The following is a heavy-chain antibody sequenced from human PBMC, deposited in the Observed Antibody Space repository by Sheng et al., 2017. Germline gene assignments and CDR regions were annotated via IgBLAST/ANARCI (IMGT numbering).Heavy chain of an antibody. J-gene: IGHJ4*02. D-gene: IGHD3-3*01. CDR1: GFTVSSNY. V-gene: IGHV3-53*02. CDR2: IYSGGYT. CDR3: ARAKDFWSGYIDY. Sequence: EVQLVETGGGLIQPGGSLRLSCAASGFTVSSNYMSWVRQAPGKGLEWVSVIYSGGYTYDADSVKGRFTISRDNSKNTLYLQMNSLRAEDTAVYYCARAKDFWSGYIDYWGQGTLV.